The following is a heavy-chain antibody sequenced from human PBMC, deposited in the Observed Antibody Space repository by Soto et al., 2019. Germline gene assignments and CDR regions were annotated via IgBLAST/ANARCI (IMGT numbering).Heavy chain of an antibody. CDR2: IWYDGSNK. CDR3: ARGVDIVVVVAATHDAFDV. V-gene: IGHV3-33*01. Sequence: SGGSLRLSCAASGFTFSSYGMHWVRQAPGKGLEWVAVIWYDGSNKYYADSVKGRFTISRDNSKNTLYLQMNSLRAEDTAVYYWARGVDIVVVVAATHDAFDVWGQGTMVTVSS. D-gene: IGHD2-15*01. CDR1: GFTFSSYG. J-gene: IGHJ3*01.